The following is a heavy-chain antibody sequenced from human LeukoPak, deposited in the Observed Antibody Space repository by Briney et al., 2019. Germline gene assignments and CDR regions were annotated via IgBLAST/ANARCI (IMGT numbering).Heavy chain of an antibody. Sequence: PGGSLRLSCAASGFTFSSYAMSWVCQAPGKGLEWVSAISGSGGSTYYADSVKGRFTISRDNSKNTLYLQMNSLRAEDTAVYHCAKDLDTVVVPAAMESWGQGTLVTVSS. J-gene: IGHJ4*02. CDR3: AKDLDTVVVPAAMES. D-gene: IGHD2-2*03. V-gene: IGHV3-23*01. CDR1: GFTFSSYA. CDR2: ISGSGGST.